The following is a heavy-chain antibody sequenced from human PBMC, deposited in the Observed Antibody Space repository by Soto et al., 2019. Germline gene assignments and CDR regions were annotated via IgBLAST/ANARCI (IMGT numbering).Heavy chain of an antibody. Sequence: GGSLRLSCAASGFTVSSNYMSWVRQAPGKGLEWVSVIYSGGSTYYADSVKGRFTISRDNSKNTLYLQMNSLRAEDTAVYYCARDRSGSLLLGYWAQGTLVTVSS. CDR3: ARDRSGSLLLGY. J-gene: IGHJ4*02. V-gene: IGHV3-53*01. CDR2: IYSGGST. CDR1: GFTVSSNY. D-gene: IGHD1-26*01.